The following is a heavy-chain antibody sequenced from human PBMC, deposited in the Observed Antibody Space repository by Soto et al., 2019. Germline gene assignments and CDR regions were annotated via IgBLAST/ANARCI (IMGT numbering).Heavy chain of an antibody. CDR2: IYPGDSDT. J-gene: IGHJ4*02. Sequence: GESLKISCKGSVYSFTNYGIGWVRQMPGKGLEWMGIIYPGDSDTRYSPSFQGQVTISADKSISTAYLQWSSLKASDTAMYYCARLVNIFDFDYWGQGTLVTVSS. V-gene: IGHV5-51*01. CDR3: ARLVNIFDFDY. D-gene: IGHD2-21*01. CDR1: VYSFTNYG.